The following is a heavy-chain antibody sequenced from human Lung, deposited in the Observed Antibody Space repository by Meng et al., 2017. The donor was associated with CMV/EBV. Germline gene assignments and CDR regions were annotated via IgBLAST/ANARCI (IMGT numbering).Heavy chain of an antibody. CDR2: IPYEGSTK. Sequence: GESXKISXAASGFTFNSYGMHWVRQAPGKGLEWVADIPYEGSTKYYADSVKGRFTISRDNSKNTLYLQMNSLRAEDTAVYYCAKDRSTLTRFDYWGQGTMVTVSS. CDR3: AKDRSTLTRFDY. D-gene: IGHD1-26*01. V-gene: IGHV3-30*02. J-gene: IGHJ4*02. CDR1: GFTFNSYG.